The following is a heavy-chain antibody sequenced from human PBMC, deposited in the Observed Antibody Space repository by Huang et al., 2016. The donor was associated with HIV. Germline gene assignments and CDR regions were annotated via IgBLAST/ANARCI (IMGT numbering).Heavy chain of an antibody. V-gene: IGHV1-3*01. CDR1: GYVFTSYA. CDR2: INPCNGQI. J-gene: IGHJ3*01. D-gene: IGHD2-2*03. Sequence: QGQLVQSGAEMKKPGASVKLSCKASGYVFTSYARQWLRRAPGQSRQWMGWINPCNGQIHFSQHFQGRVTISRDTSINTVFLELSHLRPGDTAVYYCARAARGDGYQGAFDVWGQGTVVTASS. CDR3: ARAARGDGYQGAFDV.